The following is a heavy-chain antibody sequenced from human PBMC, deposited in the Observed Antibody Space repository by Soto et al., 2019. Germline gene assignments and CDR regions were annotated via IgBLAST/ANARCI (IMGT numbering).Heavy chain of an antibody. D-gene: IGHD6-13*01. Sequence: QVQLVESGGGLVKPGGSLRLSCAASGFTFSSYGMHWVRQAPGKGLEWVAVISYDGSNKYYADSVKGRFTISRDNSKNTLYLQMNSLRAEDTAVYYCAKDLAAAGHRYYYYYGMDVWGQGTTVTVSS. CDR3: AKDLAAAGHRYYYYYGMDV. V-gene: IGHV3-30*18. J-gene: IGHJ6*02. CDR2: ISYDGSNK. CDR1: GFTFSSYG.